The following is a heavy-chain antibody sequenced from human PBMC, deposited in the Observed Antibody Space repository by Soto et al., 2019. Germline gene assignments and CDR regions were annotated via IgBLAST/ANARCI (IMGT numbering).Heavy chain of an antibody. CDR3: ARDVQFYSDSSGYRDVFDI. Sequence: QVQLVQSGAEVKKPGASVKVSCKASGYIFTTYGISWVRQAPGQGLEWMGWISANNGNTYYAQKFQGRVIMTTDTPTRTIYMELRSLRSDDTAVYYCARDVQFYSDSSGYRDVFDIWGQWTMVTVSS. V-gene: IGHV1-18*01. CDR1: GYIFTTYG. CDR2: ISANNGNT. J-gene: IGHJ3*02. D-gene: IGHD3-22*01.